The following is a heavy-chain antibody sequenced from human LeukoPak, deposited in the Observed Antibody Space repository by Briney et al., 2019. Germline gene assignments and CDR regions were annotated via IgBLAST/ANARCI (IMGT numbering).Heavy chain of an antibody. J-gene: IGHJ6*03. CDR3: ASLGDSWIQLWVTDMDV. Sequence: PSETLSLTCTVFGGSISSSSYYWGWIRQPPGKGLEWIGSIYYSGSTYYNPSLKSRVTVSVDTSKNQFSLKLSSVTAADTAVYYCASLGDSWIQLWVTDMDVWGKGTTVTVSS. D-gene: IGHD5-18*01. CDR2: IYYSGST. V-gene: IGHV4-39*07. CDR1: GGSISSSSYY.